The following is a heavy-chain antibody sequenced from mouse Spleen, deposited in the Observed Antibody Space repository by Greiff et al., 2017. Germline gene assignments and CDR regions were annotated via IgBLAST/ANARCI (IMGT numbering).Heavy chain of an antibody. CDR2: ISYDGSN. CDR3: ARDQYGSSLDY. D-gene: IGHD1-1*01. J-gene: IGHJ2*01. CDR1: GYSITSGYY. Sequence: EVQVVESGPGLVKPSQSLSLTCSVTGYSITSGYYWNWIRQFPGNKLEWMGYISYDGSNNYNPSLKNRISITRDTSKNQFFLKLNSVTTEDTATYYCARDQYGSSLDYWGQGTTLTVSS. V-gene: IGHV3-6*01.